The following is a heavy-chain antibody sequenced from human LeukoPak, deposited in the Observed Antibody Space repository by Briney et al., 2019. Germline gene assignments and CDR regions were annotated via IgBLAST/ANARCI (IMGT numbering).Heavy chain of an antibody. CDR1: GASISSYY. CDR2: IYYSGST. V-gene: IGHV4-59*08. J-gene: IGHJ6*02. CDR3: ARHDYGDAGMDV. Sequence: SETLSLTCTVFGASISSYYWSWIRQPPGKGLEWIGYIYYSGSTSYNPSLKSRVTISVDTSKNQFSLKVSSVTAADTAVYHCARHDYGDAGMDVWGQGTTVTVSS. D-gene: IGHD4-17*01.